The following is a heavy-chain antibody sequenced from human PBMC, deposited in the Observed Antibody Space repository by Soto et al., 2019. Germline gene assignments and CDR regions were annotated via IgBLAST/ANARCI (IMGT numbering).Heavy chain of an antibody. J-gene: IGHJ6*02. CDR2: IIPIFGTA. Sequence: SVKVSCKASGGTFSSYAISWVRQAPGQGLEWMGGIIPIFGTANYAQKFQGRVTITADESTSTAYMELSSLRSEDTAVYYCARPGFIAFYYYGMDVWGQGTTVTVSS. CDR3: ARPGFIAFYYYGMDV. V-gene: IGHV1-69*13. D-gene: IGHD2-15*01. CDR1: GGTFSSYA.